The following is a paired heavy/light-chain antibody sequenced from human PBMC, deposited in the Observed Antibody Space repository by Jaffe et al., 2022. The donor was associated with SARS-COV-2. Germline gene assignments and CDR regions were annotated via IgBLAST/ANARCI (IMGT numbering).Heavy chain of an antibody. D-gene: IGHD2-15*01. CDR2: SSPDNGKT. J-gene: IGHJ4*02. Sequence: QVQLVQSGVEVKEPGASVRVPCKASGYTFPSYTITWVRQAPGQGLEWMGWSSPDNGKTEYAQKFQGRVTMTTDTSASTAYMELRSLRSDDTAVYYCARSMLDGGTSRFDFWGQGTLVTVSS. CDR3: ARSMLDGGTSRFDF. V-gene: IGHV1-18*01. CDR1: GYTFPSYT.
Light chain of an antibody. V-gene: IGKV1-39*01. Sequence: DIQMTQSPSSLSASVGDRVTITCRASQSISRYLNWYQQKPGKAPKLLIYAASSLQSGVPSRFSGSGSGTDFTLTISGLQPEDFATYYCQQSYSTPLTFGGGTKVEIK. J-gene: IGKJ4*01. CDR3: QQSYSTPLT. CDR1: QSISRY. CDR2: AAS.